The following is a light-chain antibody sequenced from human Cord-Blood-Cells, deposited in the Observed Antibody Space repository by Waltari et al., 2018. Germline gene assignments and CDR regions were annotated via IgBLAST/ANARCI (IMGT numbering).Light chain of an antibody. J-gene: IGLJ2*01. CDR1: ALPKQY. Sequence: YELTQPPSVSVSPGQTARITCSGDALPKQYAYWYQQKPGQAPVLVIYKDSERPSGIPERFSGSSSGTTVTLTLSGVQAEDEADYYCQSADSSGTVVFGVGTKLTVL. V-gene: IGLV3-25*02. CDR2: KDS. CDR3: QSADSSGTVV.